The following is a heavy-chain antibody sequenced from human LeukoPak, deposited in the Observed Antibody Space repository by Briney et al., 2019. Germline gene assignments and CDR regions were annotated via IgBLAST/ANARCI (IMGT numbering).Heavy chain of an antibody. CDR2: ISSSGSTI. CDR3: ARGRTARAFDI. J-gene: IGHJ3*02. Sequence: GGSLRLSCAASGFTFSSYEMNWVRQAPGKGLEWVSYISSSGSTIYYADSVKGRFTISRDNAKNSLYLQMNGLRAEDTAVYYCARGRTARAFDIWGQGTMVTVSS. V-gene: IGHV3-48*03. CDR1: GFTFSSYE.